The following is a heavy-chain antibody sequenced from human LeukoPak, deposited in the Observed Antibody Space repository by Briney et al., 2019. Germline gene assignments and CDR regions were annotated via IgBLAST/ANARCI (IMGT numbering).Heavy chain of an antibody. Sequence: ASVKVSCKVSGYTLTGLSMHWVRQAPGKGLEWMGGFDPEDGETIYAQKFQGRVTMTEDTSTDTAYMELSSLRSEDTAVYYCATDVDCSGGSRYSGGVLFDYWGQGTLVTVSS. J-gene: IGHJ4*02. CDR1: GYTLTGLS. CDR3: ATDVDCSGGSRYSGGVLFDY. CDR2: FDPEDGET. D-gene: IGHD2-15*01. V-gene: IGHV1-24*01.